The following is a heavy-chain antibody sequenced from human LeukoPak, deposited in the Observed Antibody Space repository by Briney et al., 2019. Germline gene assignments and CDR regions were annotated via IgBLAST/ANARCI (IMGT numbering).Heavy chain of an antibody. CDR2: INAGNGNT. J-gene: IGHJ5*02. D-gene: IGHD3-16*02. CDR1: GYTFTSYA. Sequence: GASVKVSCKASGYTFTSYAMHWVRQAPGQRLEWMGWINAGNGNTKYSQKFQGRVTITRDTSASTAYMELSSLRSVDTAVYYCARDSSIMITFGGVIVENWFDPWGQGTLVTVSS. CDR3: ARDSSIMITFGGVIVENWFDP. V-gene: IGHV1-3*01.